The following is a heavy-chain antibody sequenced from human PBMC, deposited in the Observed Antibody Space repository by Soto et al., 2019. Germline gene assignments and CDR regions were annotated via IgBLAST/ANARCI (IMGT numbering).Heavy chain of an antibody. D-gene: IGHD6-19*01. CDR3: ARNPNSRGWYSYYYYMDV. J-gene: IGHJ6*03. CDR1: GFTFSSYS. V-gene: IGHV3-48*02. CDR2: ISSSSSTI. Sequence: GGSLRLSCAASGFTFSSYSMNWVRQAPGKGLEWVSYISSSSSTIYYADSVKGRFTISRDNAKNSLYLQMNSLRDEDTAVYYCARNPNSRGWYSYYYYMDVWGKGTTVTVSS.